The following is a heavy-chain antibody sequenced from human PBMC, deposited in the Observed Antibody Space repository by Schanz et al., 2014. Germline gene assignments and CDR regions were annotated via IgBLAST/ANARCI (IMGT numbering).Heavy chain of an antibody. CDR1: GFPFNEYG. J-gene: IGHJ4*02. D-gene: IGHD6-13*01. V-gene: IGHV3-9*01. Sequence: EVQLVESGGGLVQPGRSLRLSCAASGFPFNEYGMLWVRQAPGKGLEWVSSISWNSGSIDYADSVKGRFTISRDNSKNTLYLQVNSLRAEDTAVYYCAKEKEEVAADGSFFDYWGQGTLVTVSS. CDR2: ISWNSGSI. CDR3: AKEKEEVAADGSFFDY.